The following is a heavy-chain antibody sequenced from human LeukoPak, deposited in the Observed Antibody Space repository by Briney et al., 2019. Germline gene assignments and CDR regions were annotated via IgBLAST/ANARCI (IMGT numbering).Heavy chain of an antibody. D-gene: IGHD5-12*01. CDR3: ARVLGYSGYDSRYFDL. CDR1: GYTFTSYA. Sequence: ASVKVSCKASGYTFTSYAMNWVRQAPGQGLEWMGWINTNTGNPTYAQGFTGRFVFSLDTSVSTAYLQISSLKAEDTAVCYCARVLGYSGYDSRYFDLWGRGTLVTVSS. J-gene: IGHJ2*01. V-gene: IGHV7-4-1*02. CDR2: INTNTGNP.